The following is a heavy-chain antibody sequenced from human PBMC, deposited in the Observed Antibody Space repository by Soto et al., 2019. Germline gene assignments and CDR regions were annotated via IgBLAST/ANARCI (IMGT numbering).Heavy chain of an antibody. CDR2: ISYDGSDK. Sequence: ESGGGVVQPGRSLRLSCAASGLTFNNYDMHWVRQAPGKGLEWVAVISYDGSDKYYGDSVKGRFTISRDNSKNTLYLQMNSLRGDDTAVYYCAKDRGHYGSGSYYGTLHYYGMDVWGQGTTVTVSS. CDR3: AKDRGHYGSGSYYGTLHYYGMDV. J-gene: IGHJ6*02. CDR1: GLTFNNYD. V-gene: IGHV3-30*18. D-gene: IGHD3-10*01.